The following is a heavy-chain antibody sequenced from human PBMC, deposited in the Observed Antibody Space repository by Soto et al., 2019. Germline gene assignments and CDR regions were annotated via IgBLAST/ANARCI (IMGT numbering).Heavy chain of an antibody. CDR2: ITNSSSDT. CDR3: VRDRRDVRGYSFTSY. J-gene: IGHJ4*02. D-gene: IGHD5-18*01. CDR1: GFTFSSYS. V-gene: IGHV3-21*01. Sequence: KPGGSLRLSCAASGFTFSSYSMHWVRQAPGKGLEWVSSITNSSSDTYYAGSVKGRFTISRDNARNSLYLQMNSLRAEDTAVYYCVRDRRDVRGYSFTSYWGQGTLVTVSS.